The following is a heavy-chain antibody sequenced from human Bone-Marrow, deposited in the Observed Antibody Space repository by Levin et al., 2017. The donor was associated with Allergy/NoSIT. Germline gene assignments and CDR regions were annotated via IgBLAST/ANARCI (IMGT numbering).Heavy chain of an antibody. D-gene: IGHD6-6*01. CDR1: GYTFTSYA. CDR3: ARPSSIAARGVYYFDY. V-gene: IGHV7-4-1*02. Sequence: GESLKISCKASGYTFTSYAMNWVRQAPGQGLEWMGWINTNTGNPTYAQGFTGRFVFSLDTSVSTAYLQISSLKAEDTAVYYCARPSSIAARGVYYFDYWGQGTLVTVSS. CDR2: INTNTGNP. J-gene: IGHJ4*02.